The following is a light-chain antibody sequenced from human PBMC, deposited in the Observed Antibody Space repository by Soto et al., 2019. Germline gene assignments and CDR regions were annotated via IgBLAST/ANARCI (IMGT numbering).Light chain of an antibody. Sequence: EIVMTQSPATLSVSPGERVTLSCRASQSVTSNLAWYQQKPGQSPRLLIYGASTRATGVPARFSGSGSGTEFTLTISSLQSEDFGIYYCQQYNQWPPITFGPGTKVDIK. CDR1: QSVTSN. CDR2: GAS. CDR3: QQYNQWPPIT. J-gene: IGKJ3*01. V-gene: IGKV3-15*01.